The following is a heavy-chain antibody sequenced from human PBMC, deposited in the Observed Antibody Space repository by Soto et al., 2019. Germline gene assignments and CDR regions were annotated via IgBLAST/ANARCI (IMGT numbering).Heavy chain of an antibody. CDR3: ARIRRYYFDSRGYYSAGEYFQH. CDR1: GFSLSNARMG. D-gene: IGHD3-22*01. V-gene: IGHV2-26*01. CDR2: IFSNDEK. J-gene: IGHJ1*01. Sequence: SGPTLVNPTETLTLTCTVSGFSLSNARMGVSWIRQPPGKALEWLAHIFSNDEKSYSTSLKSRLTISKDTSKSQVVLTMTNMDPVDTATYYCARIRRYYFDSRGYYSAGEYFQHWGQGTLVTVSA.